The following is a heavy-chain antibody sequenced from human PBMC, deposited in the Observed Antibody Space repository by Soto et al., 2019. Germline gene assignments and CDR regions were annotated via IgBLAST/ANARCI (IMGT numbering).Heavy chain of an antibody. D-gene: IGHD2-8*01. CDR1: GFTFGGYW. Sequence: EAQLVESGGGLVQPGGSLRLSCEASGFTFGGYWMTWVRQAPGKGLEWVANIKRDGSEKSYLDSVRGRFTISRDNVGNSLSLQMNSLRVEDTALYYCARDVSPGTSPLYLDAFDIWGQGTMVTVSS. CDR3: ARDVSPGTSPLYLDAFDI. V-gene: IGHV3-7*05. J-gene: IGHJ3*02. CDR2: IKRDGSEK.